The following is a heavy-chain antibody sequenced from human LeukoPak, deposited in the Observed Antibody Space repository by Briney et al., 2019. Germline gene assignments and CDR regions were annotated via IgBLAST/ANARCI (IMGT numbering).Heavy chain of an antibody. Sequence: GASVKVSCEASGYTFTGYYMHWVRQAPGQGLEWMGWINPNSGGTNYAQKFQGRVTMTRDTSISTAYMELSRLRSDDTAVYYCARGGVRITMVRGVPAYSMDVWGQGTTVTVSS. J-gene: IGHJ6*02. D-gene: IGHD3-10*01. CDR1: GYTFTGYY. CDR2: INPNSGGT. CDR3: ARGGVRITMVRGVPAYSMDV. V-gene: IGHV1-2*02.